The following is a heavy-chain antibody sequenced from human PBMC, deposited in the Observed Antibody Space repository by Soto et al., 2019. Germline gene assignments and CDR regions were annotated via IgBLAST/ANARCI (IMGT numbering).Heavy chain of an antibody. CDR2: ISHSGST. CDR1: GDSINSSHW. CDR3: AARHFWSRPWTDRRLDY. D-gene: IGHD3-3*02. J-gene: IGHJ4*02. V-gene: IGHV4-4*02. Sequence: PSETLSLTCAFSGDSINSSHWWNWVRQPPEKGLEWIGQISHSGSTTYNPSLTSRVTISVDKSKNHFSLKLTSVTAADTAVYYCAARHFWSRPWTDRRLDYWGRGTLVTVSS.